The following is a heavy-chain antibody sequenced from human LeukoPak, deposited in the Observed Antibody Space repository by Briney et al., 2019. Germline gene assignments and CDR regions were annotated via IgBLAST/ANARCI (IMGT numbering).Heavy chain of an antibody. V-gene: IGHV1-46*01. CDR3: ARDRGYCSGGSCYEGY. CDR1: GYTFTSYY. D-gene: IGHD2-15*01. CDR2: INPSGGRT. Sequence: SSVTVSCKPSGYTFTSYYKHWVRLAPAQGLEGMGIINPSGGRTSYEQKFQGRVIMTRDTSTSRVYMELSSLRSEDTAVYYCARDRGYCSGGSCYEGYWGQGTLVTVSS. J-gene: IGHJ4*02.